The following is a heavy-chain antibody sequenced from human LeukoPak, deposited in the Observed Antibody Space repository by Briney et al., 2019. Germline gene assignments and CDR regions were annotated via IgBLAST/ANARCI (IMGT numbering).Heavy chain of an antibody. J-gene: IGHJ4*02. CDR1: GYTFTGYH. CDR2: TNPNSGGA. V-gene: IGHV1-2*02. Sequence: ASVKVSCKASGYTFTGYHIHWVRQAPGEGLEWMGWTNPNSGGANSAQKYLGRVSMTRDTSISTVYMDLTSLRSDDTAVYYCARDSGSSGWDPTSILDYWGRGTLVIVSS. D-gene: IGHD6-19*01. CDR3: ARDSGSSGWDPTSILDY.